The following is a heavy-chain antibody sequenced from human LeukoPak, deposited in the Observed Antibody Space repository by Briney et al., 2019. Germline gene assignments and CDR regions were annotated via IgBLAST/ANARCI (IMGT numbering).Heavy chain of an antibody. D-gene: IGHD3-10*01. CDR2: LLFDGSEK. CDR1: GFNFPYSG. V-gene: IGHV3-30*02. J-gene: IGHJ4*02. CDR3: AKVPVYGMGTEDC. Sequence: GGSLRLSCVASGFNFPYSGMHWVRQAPGKGPEWEAFLLFDGSEKHLADSVKGRFTITRDNSRNTLYLQMSSLRVEDTGVYYCAKVPVYGMGTEDCWGQGTLVTVSS.